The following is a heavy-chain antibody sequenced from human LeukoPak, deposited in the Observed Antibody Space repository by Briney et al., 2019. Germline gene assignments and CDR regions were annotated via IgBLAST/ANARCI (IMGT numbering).Heavy chain of an antibody. J-gene: IGHJ5*02. CDR3: ARVDYYGSGSYQVGRAGFDP. Sequence: PSETLSLTCTVSGGSISCGGYYWSWIRQHPGKGLEWIGYIYYSGSTYYNPSLKSRVTISVDTSKNQFSLKLSSVTAADAAVYYCARVDYYGSGSYQVGRAGFDPWGQGTLVTVSS. V-gene: IGHV4-31*03. CDR2: IYYSGST. CDR1: GGSISCGGYY. D-gene: IGHD3-10*01.